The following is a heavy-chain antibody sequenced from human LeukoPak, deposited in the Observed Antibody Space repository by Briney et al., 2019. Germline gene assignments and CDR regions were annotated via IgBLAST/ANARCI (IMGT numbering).Heavy chain of an antibody. Sequence: PSETLSLTCTVSGGSISSYYWSWIRQPPGKGLEWIGYIYYSGSTNYNPSLKSRVTISVDTSKNQFSLKLSSVTAADTAVYYCARGIYCSGGSCYPFDYWGQGTLVTVSS. V-gene: IGHV4-59*01. CDR3: ARGIYCSGGSCYPFDY. CDR1: GGSISSYY. CDR2: IYYSGST. J-gene: IGHJ4*02. D-gene: IGHD2-15*01.